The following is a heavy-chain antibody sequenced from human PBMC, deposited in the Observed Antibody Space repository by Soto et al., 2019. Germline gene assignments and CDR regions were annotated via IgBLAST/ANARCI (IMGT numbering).Heavy chain of an antibody. J-gene: IGHJ4*02. V-gene: IGHV1-69*01. D-gene: IGHD4-17*01. CDR3: ARDRDYGDYVFDY. Sequence: VQLVQSGAEVKQPGSSVKVSCKASGGTFSSYAIVWVRQAPGQGLEWMGGIIPVFGTANYGQKFQGRVTITADESTFTAYMELSSLTSEDTAVYYCARDRDYGDYVFDYWGQGTLVTVSS. CDR2: IIPVFGTA. CDR1: GGTFSSYA.